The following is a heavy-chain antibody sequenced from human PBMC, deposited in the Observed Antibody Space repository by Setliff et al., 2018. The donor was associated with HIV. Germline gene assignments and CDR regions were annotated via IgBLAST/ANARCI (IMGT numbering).Heavy chain of an antibody. J-gene: IGHJ4*02. CDR1: GGSINSYY. CDR2: KHTSGST. V-gene: IGHV4-4*08. D-gene: IGHD3-10*02. CDR3: ASVTLFVRFDF. Sequence: PSETLSLTCSVSGGSINSYYWNWVRQPPGKGLEWIAYKHTSGSTYYNPSLKSRVTISVDTSKNQFSLKLSSLTAADTAMYYCASVTLFVRFDFWGLGTLVTVSS.